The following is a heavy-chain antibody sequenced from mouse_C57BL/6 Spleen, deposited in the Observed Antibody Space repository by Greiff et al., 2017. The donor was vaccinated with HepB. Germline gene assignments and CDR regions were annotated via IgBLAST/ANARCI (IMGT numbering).Heavy chain of an antibody. CDR2: IRSKSSNYAT. V-gene: IGHV10-3*01. J-gene: IGHJ1*03. CDR3: VVSSTMVTTGLYFDV. D-gene: IGHD2-2*01. Sequence: EVQLQESGGGLVQPKGSLKLSCAASGFTFNTYAMHWVRQAPGKGLEWVARIRSKSSNYATYYADSVKDRFTISRDDSQSMLYLQMNNLKTEDTAMYYCVVSSTMVTTGLYFDVWGTGTTVTVSS. CDR1: GFTFNTYA.